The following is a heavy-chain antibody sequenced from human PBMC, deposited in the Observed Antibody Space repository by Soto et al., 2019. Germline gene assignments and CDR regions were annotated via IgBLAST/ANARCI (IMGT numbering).Heavy chain of an antibody. Sequence: ASVKVSCKASGGTFSSYAISWVRQAPGQGLEWMGGIIPIFGTANYAQKFQGRVTITADESTSTAYMELSSLRSEDTAVYYCAMSNYYGSGSYTDYWGQGTLVTVSS. V-gene: IGHV1-69*13. CDR3: AMSNYYGSGSYTDY. J-gene: IGHJ4*02. CDR1: GGTFSSYA. CDR2: IIPIFGTA. D-gene: IGHD3-10*01.